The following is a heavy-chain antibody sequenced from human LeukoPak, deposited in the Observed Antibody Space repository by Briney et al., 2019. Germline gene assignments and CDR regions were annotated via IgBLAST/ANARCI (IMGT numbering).Heavy chain of an antibody. CDR2: ISSSSSYI. D-gene: IGHD4-17*01. CDR1: GFTFSSYI. V-gene: IGHV3-21*01. Sequence: PGGSLRLSCAASGFTFSSYIMNWVRQAPGKGLEWVSSISSSSSYIYYADSVKGRFTISRDNAKNSLYLQMNSLRAKDTAVYYCAREGILEYGDSWGQGTLVTVSS. CDR3: AREGILEYGDS. J-gene: IGHJ4*02.